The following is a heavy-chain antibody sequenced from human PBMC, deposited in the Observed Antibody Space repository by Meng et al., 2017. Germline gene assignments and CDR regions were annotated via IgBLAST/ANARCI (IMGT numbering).Heavy chain of an antibody. CDR1: VDSVTSNTAA. CDR2: TYYRSMXYF. CDR3: ARDPGWTLDY. Sequence: QVQLQXSVPGLXKRSQXPSLTCAISVDSVTSNTAAWSWCXQPPARXLEXLGRTYYRSMXYFDYVPXVTGRIXVNPDXPNNQXSXXXSSVTXDDTGXYXCARDPGWTLDYWGQGILVTVSS. V-gene: IGHV6-1*01. J-gene: IGHJ4*02. D-gene: IGHD6-19*01.